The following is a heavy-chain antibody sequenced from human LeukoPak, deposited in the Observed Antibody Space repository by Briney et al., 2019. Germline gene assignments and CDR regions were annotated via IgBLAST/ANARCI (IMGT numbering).Heavy chain of an antibody. V-gene: IGHV1-18*01. CDR2: ISDYDGNQ. CDR3: AKSKSIAAAGTGDY. J-gene: IGHJ4*02. D-gene: IGHD6-13*01. Sequence: GASVKVSCKASDYTFTSYGISWVRQAPGQGLEWRGGISDYDGNQNYAQKLQGRVTMTTDTPTSTAYMELRSLRSNDTAVYYCAKSKSIAAAGTGDYWGQGTLVTVSS. CDR1: DYTFTSYG.